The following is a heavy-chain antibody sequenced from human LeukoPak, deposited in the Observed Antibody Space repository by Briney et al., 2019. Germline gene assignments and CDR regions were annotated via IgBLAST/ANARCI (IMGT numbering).Heavy chain of an antibody. Sequence: ASVKVSCKASGYTFITYYIHWVRQAPGQGLEWMGVINPSGGSTTYAQKFQGRVTMTRDTSTSTVHMDLSSLRSEDTAVYYCARVYNWNGYFDFWGQGTLVTVFS. CDR2: INPSGGST. CDR3: ARVYNWNGYFDF. J-gene: IGHJ4*02. CDR1: GYTFITYY. V-gene: IGHV1-46*01. D-gene: IGHD1-1*01.